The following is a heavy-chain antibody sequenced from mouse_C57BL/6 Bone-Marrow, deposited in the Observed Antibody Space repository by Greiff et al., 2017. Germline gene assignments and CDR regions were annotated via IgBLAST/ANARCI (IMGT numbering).Heavy chain of an antibody. V-gene: IGHV1-64*01. J-gene: IGHJ1*03. CDR2: IHPNSGST. D-gene: IGHD2-3*01. CDR1: GYTFTSYW. CDR3: ARWDGYYWYFDV. Sequence: QVQLQQPGAELVKPGASVKLSCKASGYTFTSYWMHWVKQRPGQGLEWIGMIHPNSGSTNYNEKFKSKATLTVDKSSSTAYMQLSSLTSEDSAVYYCARWDGYYWYFDVWGTGTTVNVSS.